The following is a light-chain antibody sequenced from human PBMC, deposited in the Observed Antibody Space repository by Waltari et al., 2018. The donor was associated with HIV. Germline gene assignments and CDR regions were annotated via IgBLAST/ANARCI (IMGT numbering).Light chain of an antibody. Sequence: QSVLTQPPSVSGAPGQRVTISCTGSTSNLGAGYNVHWYQQFPGTAPKLLIFLNTNRPSGVPDRFSGSKSGTSASLAIAGLQAEDEADYYCQSYDSSLTTWVFGGGTKLTVL. V-gene: IGLV1-40*01. J-gene: IGLJ3*02. CDR3: QSYDSSLTTWV. CDR1: TSNLGAGYN. CDR2: LNT.